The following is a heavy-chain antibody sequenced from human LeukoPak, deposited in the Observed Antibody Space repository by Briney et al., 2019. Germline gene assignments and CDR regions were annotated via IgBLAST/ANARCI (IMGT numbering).Heavy chain of an antibody. CDR2: IIPIFGTA. CDR3: ARDIPVGATPGWFDP. CDR1: GYTFTSYG. Sequence: SVKVSCKASGYTFTSYGISWVRQAPGQGLEWMGGIIPIFGTANYAQKFQGRVTITADESTSTAYMELSSLRSEDTAVYYCARDIPVGATPGWFDPWGQGTLVTVSS. D-gene: IGHD1-26*01. J-gene: IGHJ5*02. V-gene: IGHV1-69*13.